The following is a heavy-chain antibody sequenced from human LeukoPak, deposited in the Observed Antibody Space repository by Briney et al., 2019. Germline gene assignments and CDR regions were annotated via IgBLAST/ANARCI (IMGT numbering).Heavy chain of an antibody. CDR3: AKGLQLGWFGP. CDR1: GGSFSGYY. D-gene: IGHD5-24*01. J-gene: IGHJ5*02. CDR2: INHSGST. V-gene: IGHV4-34*01. Sequence: PSETLSPTCAVYGGSFSGYYWSWIRQPPGKGLEWIGEINHSGSTNYNPSLKSRVTISVDTSKNQFSLKLSSVTAADTAVYYCAKGLQLGWFGPWGQGTLVTVSS.